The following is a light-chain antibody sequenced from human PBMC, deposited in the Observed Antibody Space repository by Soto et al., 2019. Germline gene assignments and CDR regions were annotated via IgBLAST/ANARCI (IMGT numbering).Light chain of an antibody. J-gene: IGLJ2*01. CDR2: GNN. V-gene: IGLV1-40*01. CDR1: SHNIGAGYG. Sequence: QSALTQPPSVSGAPGQRVTISCTGSSHNIGAGYGVNWYQQLPGTAPKLLIYGNNNRPSGVPDRFSASKYGTSASLAITGLKAEDEADYYCQSYDSSLSGVVFGGGTKLTVL. CDR3: QSYDSSLSGVV.